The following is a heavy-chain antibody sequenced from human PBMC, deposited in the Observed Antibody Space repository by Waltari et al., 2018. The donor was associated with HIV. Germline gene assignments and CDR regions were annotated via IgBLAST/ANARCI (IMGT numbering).Heavy chain of an antibody. V-gene: IGHV3-53*01. D-gene: IGHD2-2*01. CDR1: GFSVSDNY. J-gene: IGHJ4*02. CDR2: VYLGGST. CDR3: ARALTRGLWDS. Sequence: VQLVESGGGLIQPGGSLSLSCAASGFSVSDNYMSWVRQAPGKRPEWVSVVYLGGSTDYADSVRGRFITSRDESKNMLYLQMNSLRAEDTAVYYCARALTRGLWDSWGQGTLVSVSS.